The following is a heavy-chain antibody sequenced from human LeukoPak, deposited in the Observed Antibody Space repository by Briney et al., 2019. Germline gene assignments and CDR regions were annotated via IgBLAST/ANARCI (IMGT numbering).Heavy chain of an antibody. Sequence: SRTLSLTCAISGGSVSSKSAAWNWIRQSPSRGLEWLGRTYYRSEWHYDYALSVKSRITINPDTSKNQFSLQLNSVTPEDTAVYYCAREYSTSSQSFDYWGQGTLVTVSS. D-gene: IGHD6-13*01. V-gene: IGHV6-1*01. J-gene: IGHJ4*02. CDR2: TYYRSEWHY. CDR3: AREYSTSSQSFDY. CDR1: GGSVSSKSAA.